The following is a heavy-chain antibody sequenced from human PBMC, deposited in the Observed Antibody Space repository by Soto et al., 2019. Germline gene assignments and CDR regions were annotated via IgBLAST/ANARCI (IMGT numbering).Heavy chain of an antibody. D-gene: IGHD3-10*01. CDR1: GFTFSSYS. CDR2: ISDTSAYI. J-gene: IGHJ4*02. Sequence: GGSLRLSCAASGFTFSSYSMNWVRQAPGKGLERVSPISDTSAYIYYVDSVRGRFTISRDNAENSLYLQMNSLRVEATGGYYCARGRQGSGSYGNLGEGALVEVSS. CDR3: ARGRQGSGSYGN. V-gene: IGHV3-21*01.